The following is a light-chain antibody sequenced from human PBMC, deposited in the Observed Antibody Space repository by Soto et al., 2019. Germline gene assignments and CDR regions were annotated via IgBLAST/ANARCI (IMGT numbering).Light chain of an antibody. J-gene: IGKJ5*01. CDR3: QQLNSDPIT. CDR2: AAS. CDR1: EGISNY. V-gene: IGKV1-9*01. Sequence: DIQLTQSPSFLSASVGDRVTITCRASEGISNYLAWYQQKPGEAPKLLISAASILQGGVPSRFSGSGYGTEFTLTISSLQPEDFATYFCQQLNSDPITFGQGTRLEIK.